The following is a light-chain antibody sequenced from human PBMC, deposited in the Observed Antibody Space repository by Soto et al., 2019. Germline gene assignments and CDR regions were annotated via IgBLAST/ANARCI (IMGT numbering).Light chain of an antibody. CDR1: SSDISAYNY. J-gene: IGLJ2*01. Sequence: QSALTQPASVSGSPGQSITISCTGTSSDISAYNYVSWYQQHPGKAPKLMIYEVGDRPSGLSNRFSGSKSGNTASLTISRLQTEDEADYYCSSYTSSSTVVFGGGTKLTVL. CDR2: EVG. V-gene: IGLV2-14*01. CDR3: SSYTSSSTVV.